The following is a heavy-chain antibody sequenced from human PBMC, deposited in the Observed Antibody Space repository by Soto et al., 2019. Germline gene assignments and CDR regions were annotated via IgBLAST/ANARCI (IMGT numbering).Heavy chain of an antibody. V-gene: IGHV4-4*07. J-gene: IGHJ4*02. CDR2: FYPSGSA. Sequence: PSETLSLTCSVSGGSMTGDAWVWIRQAAGKGLEWIGHFYPSGSASYNPTLRSRLTMSLDTSHNHFFLNLTSATTADTAVYYCVRGKSYSVYDFWGPGTLVTVS. CDR1: GGSMTGDA. D-gene: IGHD5-12*01. CDR3: VRGKSYSVYDF.